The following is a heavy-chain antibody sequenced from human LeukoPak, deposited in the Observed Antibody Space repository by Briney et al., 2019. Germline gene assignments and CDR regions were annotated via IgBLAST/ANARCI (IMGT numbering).Heavy chain of an antibody. Sequence: GGSLRLSCAASGFTFSSYAMSWVRQAPGKGLEWVSAISGSGGSTYYADSVKGRFTSSRDNAKNTLSLQMNSLRVEDTAVYYCARAQYYDSTTAGGMDVWGQGTTVTVSS. D-gene: IGHD3-22*01. J-gene: IGHJ6*02. CDR3: ARAQYYDSTTAGGMDV. V-gene: IGHV3-23*01. CDR1: GFTFSSYA. CDR2: ISGSGGST.